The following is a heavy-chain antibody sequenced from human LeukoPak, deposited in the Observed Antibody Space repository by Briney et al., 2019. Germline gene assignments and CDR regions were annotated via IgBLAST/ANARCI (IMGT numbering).Heavy chain of an antibody. CDR1: GYTFTSYD. Sequence: AASVKVSCKASGYTFTSYDINWVRQATGQGLEWMGWMNPNSGNTGYAQKFQGRVTMTRNTSISTAYMELSSLRSEDTAVYYCARGGRERYYYYYGMDVWGQGTTVTVPS. CDR3: ARGGRERYYYYYGMDV. CDR2: MNPNSGNT. J-gene: IGHJ6*02. V-gene: IGHV1-8*01. D-gene: IGHD1-26*01.